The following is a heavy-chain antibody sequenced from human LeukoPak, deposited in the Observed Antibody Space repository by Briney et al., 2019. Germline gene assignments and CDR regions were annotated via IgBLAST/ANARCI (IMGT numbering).Heavy chain of an antibody. Sequence: GGSLRLSCAASGFTFSSYAMSWVRQAPGKGLEWVSAISGSGGSTYYADSVKGRFTISRDNSKNTLYLQMNSLRAEDTAVYYCAKDRHYDYVWGSYWWYFDYWGQGTLVTVSS. CDR1: GFTFSSYA. CDR2: ISGSGGST. D-gene: IGHD3-16*01. V-gene: IGHV3-23*01. J-gene: IGHJ4*02. CDR3: AKDRHYDYVWGSYWWYFDY.